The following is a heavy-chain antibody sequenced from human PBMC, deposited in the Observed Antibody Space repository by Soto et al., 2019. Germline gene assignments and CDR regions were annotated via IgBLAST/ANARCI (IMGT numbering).Heavy chain of an antibody. CDR1: GASLSYYY. J-gene: IGHJ5*02. Sequence: SETLSLTWTVSGASLSYYYWIWVRQPPGRGLEWIGFIYNSGSTNYNPSLKSRVTISIDTSQNHFSLKLSSVTPADTAVDYRGRGGTHYYNSSGWGFDPWGKGPLVNVP. CDR2: IYNSGST. V-gene: IGHV4-59*08. D-gene: IGHD3-22*01. CDR3: GRGGTHYYNSSGWGFDP.